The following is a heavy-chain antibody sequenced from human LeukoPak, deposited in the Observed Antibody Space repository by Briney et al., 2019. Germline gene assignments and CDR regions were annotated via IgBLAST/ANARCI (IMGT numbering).Heavy chain of an antibody. D-gene: IGHD1-26*01. CDR2: ISGSGGST. CDR3: AKSGAGYYYMDV. J-gene: IGHJ6*03. Sequence: GGSLRLSCAASGFTFSSYAMRWVRQAPGKGLEWASGISGSGGSTYYADSVKGRFTISRDSSKNTLYLQMNSLRAEDTAVYYCAKSGAGYYYMDVWGKGTTVTVSS. CDR1: GFTFSSYA. V-gene: IGHV3-23*01.